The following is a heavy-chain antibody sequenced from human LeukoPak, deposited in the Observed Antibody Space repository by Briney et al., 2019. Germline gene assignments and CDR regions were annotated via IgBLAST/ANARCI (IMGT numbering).Heavy chain of an antibody. CDR3: ARSYSGYDDSYNWFDP. CDR2: IYYSGST. D-gene: IGHD5-12*01. CDR1: GGSISSSNW. V-gene: IGHV4-4*02. J-gene: IGHJ5*02. Sequence: SGTLSLTCAVSGGSISSSNWWSWVRQPPGKGLEWIGYIYYSGSTNYNPSLKSRVTISVDTSKNQFSLKLSSVTAADTAVYYCARSYSGYDDSYNWFDPWGQGTLVTVSS.